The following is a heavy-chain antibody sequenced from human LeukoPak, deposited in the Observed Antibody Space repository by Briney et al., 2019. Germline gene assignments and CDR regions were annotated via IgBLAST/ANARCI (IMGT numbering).Heavy chain of an antibody. J-gene: IGHJ5*02. D-gene: IGHD6-13*01. Sequence: PSETLSLTCTGSGGSISSYYWSWIRQPPGKGLDWIGYIYYSGSTNYNPSLKSRVTISVDTSKNQFSLKLNSVTAADTAVYYCARDRRGGISRDNWFDPWGQGTLVTVSS. CDR3: ARDRRGGISRDNWFDP. V-gene: IGHV4-59*01. CDR1: GGSISSYY. CDR2: IYYSGST.